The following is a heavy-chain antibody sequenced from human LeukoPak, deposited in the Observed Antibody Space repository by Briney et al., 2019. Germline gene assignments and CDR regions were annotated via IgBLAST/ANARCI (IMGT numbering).Heavy chain of an antibody. CDR2: IYYSGST. CDR3: ARLGRSYGYDAFDI. V-gene: IGHV4-39*01. J-gene: IGHJ3*02. Sequence: SSETLSLTCTVSGGSISSSSYYWGWIRQPPGKGLEWIGSIYYSGSTYYNPSLKSRVTISVDTSKNQFSLKLSSVTAADTAVYYCARLGRSYGYDAFDIWGQGTMVTVSS. D-gene: IGHD5-18*01. CDR1: GGSISSSSYY.